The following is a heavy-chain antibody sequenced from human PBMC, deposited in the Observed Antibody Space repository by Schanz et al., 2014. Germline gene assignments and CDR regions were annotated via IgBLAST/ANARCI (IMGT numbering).Heavy chain of an antibody. CDR1: GFTFSTYA. J-gene: IGHJ4*02. CDR3: ARWFLIRGVILDS. V-gene: IGHV3-23*04. D-gene: IGHD3-10*01. CDR2: INTGGDST. Sequence: EVQLVESGGGLVQPGGSLRLSCAASGFTFSTYAMPWVRQAPGKGLEWVSSINTGGDSTYYADSVKGRFTISRDNSRDTVYLQMNSLRADDTAMYYCARWFLIRGVILDSWGQGTLVTVSS.